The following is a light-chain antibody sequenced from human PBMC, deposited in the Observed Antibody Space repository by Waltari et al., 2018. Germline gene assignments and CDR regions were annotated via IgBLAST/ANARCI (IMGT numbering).Light chain of an antibody. V-gene: IGLV2-23*02. CDR3: CSYAGSSTHVV. J-gene: IGLJ2*01. CDR2: EVS. CDR1: SRDVGGYNL. Sequence: QSALTQPASVSGSPGQSITISCTGTSRDVGGYNLVSWYQQHPGKAPKLMIYEVSKRPSGVSNRFSGSKSGNTASLTISGLQAEDEADYYCCSYAGSSTHVVFGGGTKLTVL.